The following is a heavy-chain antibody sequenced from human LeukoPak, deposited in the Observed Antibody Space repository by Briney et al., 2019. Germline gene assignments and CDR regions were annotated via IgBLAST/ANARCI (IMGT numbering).Heavy chain of an antibody. CDR2: ISSYNGNT. J-gene: IGHJ4*02. CDR3: ARVYSSGRFDY. Sequence: ASVKVSCKASGYTFTSYGISWVRQAPGQGLEWMGWISSYNGNTNXAQKLQGRVTMTTDTSTSTAYMELRSLRSDDTAVYYCARVYSSGRFDYWGQGTLVTVSS. V-gene: IGHV1-18*01. D-gene: IGHD6-19*01. CDR1: GYTFTSYG.